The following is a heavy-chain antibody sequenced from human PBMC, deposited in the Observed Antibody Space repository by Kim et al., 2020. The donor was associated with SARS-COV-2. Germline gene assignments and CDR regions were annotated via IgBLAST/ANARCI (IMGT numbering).Heavy chain of an antibody. D-gene: IGHD3-22*01. V-gene: IGHV1-2*02. CDR2: INPDSAGT. CDR3: AREVQHSNSFDY. CDR1: GFTLTDYY. J-gene: IGHJ4*02. Sequence: ASVKVSCKPSGFTLTDYYMHWVRQAPGQGLEWIGWINPDSAGTNYAPKFQGRVTVTRDTSINTAYMELNRLTSDDTAVYYCAREVQHSNSFDYWRQGTMV.